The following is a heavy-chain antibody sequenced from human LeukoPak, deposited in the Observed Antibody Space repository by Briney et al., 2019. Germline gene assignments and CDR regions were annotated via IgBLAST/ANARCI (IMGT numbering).Heavy chain of an antibody. V-gene: IGHV3-7*01. CDR1: GFTFRTYW. Sequence: GGSLRLSCAASGFTFRTYWMSWVRQAPGKGLEWVANIKRDGNEKNYVDSVKGRFSISRDNAKNSLYLQMDSLRAEDTAVYYCAKEGAYPIITYDSWGQGALVTVSS. J-gene: IGHJ5*01. CDR2: IKRDGNEK. D-gene: IGHD3-10*01. CDR3: AKEGAYPIITYDS.